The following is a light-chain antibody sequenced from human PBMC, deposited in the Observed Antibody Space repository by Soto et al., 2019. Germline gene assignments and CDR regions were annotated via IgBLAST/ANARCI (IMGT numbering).Light chain of an antibody. J-gene: IGLJ3*02. CDR3: AAWDDSLNGRV. CDR2: INN. CDR1: SSNIGSNT. Sequence: QSVLTQPPSASGTPGQRVTISCSGSSSNIGSNTVNWYQQLPGTAPKLLIYINNQRPSGVPDRFSGSKSGTSASLAISGLQSEDEDDYYCAAWDDSLNGRVFGGGTKLTVL. V-gene: IGLV1-44*01.